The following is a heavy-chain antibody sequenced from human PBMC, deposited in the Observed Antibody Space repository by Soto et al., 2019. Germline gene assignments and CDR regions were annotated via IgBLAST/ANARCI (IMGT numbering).Heavy chain of an antibody. CDR3: AHRAILCSGGSCYSHPFDY. CDR1: GFSLNTTGVG. V-gene: IGHV2-5*02. CDR2: IYWDDDK. J-gene: IGHJ4*02. Sequence: QITLKESGPTQVKPTQTLTLTCTFSGFSLNTTGVGVGWIRQPPGKALEWLAIIYWDDDKRYSPSLRSRLTITKDTSKNQVVLTMTNVDPVDTAPYYCAHRAILCSGGSCYSHPFDYWGQGTLVTVSS. D-gene: IGHD2-15*01.